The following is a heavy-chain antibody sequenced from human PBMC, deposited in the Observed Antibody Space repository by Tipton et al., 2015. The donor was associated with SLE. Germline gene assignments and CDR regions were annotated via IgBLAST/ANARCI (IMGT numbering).Heavy chain of an antibody. CDR3: ARGSDGEYVRYFDV. Sequence: TLSLTCTVSGGSISSHYWSWIRQSAGKGLEWIGRIYSNGSKDYNPSLKSRRSMSLDASTNQVSLRLSSVTAADTAVYYCARGSDGEYVRYFDVWGRGNLVTVSS. CDR1: GGSISSHY. V-gene: IGHV4-4*07. CDR2: IYSNGSK. J-gene: IGHJ2*01. D-gene: IGHD4-17*01.